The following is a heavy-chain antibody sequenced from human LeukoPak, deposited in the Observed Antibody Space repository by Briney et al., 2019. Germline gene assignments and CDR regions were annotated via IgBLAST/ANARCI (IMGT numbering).Heavy chain of an antibody. D-gene: IGHD3-10*01. V-gene: IGHV4-39*07. CDR1: GDSIYNSDYY. Sequence: SETLSLTCTVSGDSIYNSDYYWGWIRRPPGKGLEWIGSIFYGGSSYYNPSLESRVTISIAPSKSQFSLNLRFVTAADTAVYYCATGVGWFGSFDSWGLGTLVTVSS. J-gene: IGHJ4*02. CDR3: ATGVGWFGSFDS. CDR2: IFYGGSS.